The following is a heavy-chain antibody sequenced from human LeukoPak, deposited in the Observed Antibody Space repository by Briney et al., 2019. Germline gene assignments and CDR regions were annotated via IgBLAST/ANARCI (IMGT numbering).Heavy chain of an antibody. Sequence: PGGSLRLSCAASGFTFSSYAMSWVRQAPGKGLEWVSAISGSGGSTYYADSVKGRFTISRDNSKNTLYLQMNSLRAEDTAVYYCAKDRDIVVVVAATPYDYWGQGNLVTVSS. CDR3: AKDRDIVVVVAATPYDY. CDR2: ISGSGGST. J-gene: IGHJ4*02. CDR1: GFTFSSYA. D-gene: IGHD2-15*01. V-gene: IGHV3-23*01.